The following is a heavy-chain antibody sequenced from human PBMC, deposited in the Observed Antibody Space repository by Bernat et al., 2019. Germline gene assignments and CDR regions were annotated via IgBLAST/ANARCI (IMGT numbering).Heavy chain of an antibody. CDR2: IHPDGSST. J-gene: IGHJ5*02. D-gene: IGHD6-19*01. CDR3: ARPSSWYGDNWFDP. Sequence: EVQLAESGGGLVQPGGSLRLSCAASGFTFSSYWMHWVRQVPGKGPFWVSRIHPDGSSTSYADSVKGRFTISRDNTNKILYLQMNSLRVEDTAVYYCARPSSWYGDNWFDPWGQGTLVTVSS. CDR1: GFTFSSYW. V-gene: IGHV3-74*01.